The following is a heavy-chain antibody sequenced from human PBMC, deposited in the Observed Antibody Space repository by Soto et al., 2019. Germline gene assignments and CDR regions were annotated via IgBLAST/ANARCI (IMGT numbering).Heavy chain of an antibody. CDR3: ARGEQYSGRIFDY. V-gene: IGHV6-1*01. D-gene: IGHD1-26*01. Sequence: SQTLSLTCAITGDSVSSNSAGWSWVRQSPSRGLEWLGRTYYRSKWYYEYAVSVRGRITINPDTSKNQYSLQLYSVTPEDTGVYLRARGEQYSGRIFDYWGQGTLVTVSA. CDR2: TYYRSKWYY. CDR1: GDSVSSNSAG. J-gene: IGHJ4*01.